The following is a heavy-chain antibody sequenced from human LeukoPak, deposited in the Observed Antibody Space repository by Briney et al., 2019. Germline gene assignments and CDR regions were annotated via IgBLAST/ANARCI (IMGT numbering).Heavy chain of an antibody. V-gene: IGHV1-2*02. Sequence: SVQVSCKASGYILTGYWIHWVRQAPGQGLEWMGFINPNSGNTNYAQKFQVRVTMTRDTSINTAYMELNGLTGDDTAVYYCAREMRPATTTPVAYWGQGTLVTDSS. CDR3: AREMRPATTTPVAY. J-gene: IGHJ4*02. CDR1: GYILTGYW. CDR2: INPNSGNT. D-gene: IGHD1-1*01.